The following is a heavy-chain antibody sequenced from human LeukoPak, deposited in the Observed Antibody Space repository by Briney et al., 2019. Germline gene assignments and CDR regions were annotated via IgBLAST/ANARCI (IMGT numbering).Heavy chain of an antibody. Sequence: PSETLSLTCTVSGGSISSGSYYWSWIRQPAGKGLEWIGHIYTSGSTNYNPSLMSRVTISVDTSKNQFSLKLSSVTAADTAVYYCARPGRPLDGAFDIWGQGTMVTVSS. CDR2: IYTSGST. CDR3: ARPGRPLDGAFDI. J-gene: IGHJ3*02. V-gene: IGHV4-61*09. D-gene: IGHD5-24*01. CDR1: GGSISSGSYY.